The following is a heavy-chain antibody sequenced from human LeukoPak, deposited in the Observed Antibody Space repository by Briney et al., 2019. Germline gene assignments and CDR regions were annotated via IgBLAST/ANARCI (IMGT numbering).Heavy chain of an antibody. J-gene: IGHJ5*02. Sequence: GGSLRLSCAASGFTFSSYSMNWVRQAPGKGLEWVSSISSSSSYIYYADSVKGRFTISRDNAKNLLYLQMNSLRAEDTAVYYCARANYYDSSGYYALKSWFDPWGQGTLVTVSS. D-gene: IGHD3-22*01. V-gene: IGHV3-21*01. CDR3: ARANYYDSSGYYALKSWFDP. CDR2: ISSSSSYI. CDR1: GFTFSSYS.